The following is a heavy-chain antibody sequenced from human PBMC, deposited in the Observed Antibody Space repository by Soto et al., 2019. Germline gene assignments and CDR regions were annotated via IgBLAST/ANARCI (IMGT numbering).Heavy chain of an antibody. CDR1: GFTFSSYG. Sequence: PGGSLRLSCAASGFTFSSYGMHWVRQAPGKGLEWVAVIWYDGSNKYYADSVKGRFTISRDNSKNTLYLQMNSLRAEDTAVYYCARDSSGWYLDAFDIWGQGTMVTVSS. J-gene: IGHJ3*02. V-gene: IGHV3-33*01. CDR3: ARDSSGWYLDAFDI. CDR2: IWYDGSNK. D-gene: IGHD6-19*01.